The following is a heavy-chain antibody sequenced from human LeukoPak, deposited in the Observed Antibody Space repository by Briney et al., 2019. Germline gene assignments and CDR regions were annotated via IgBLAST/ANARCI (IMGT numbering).Heavy chain of an antibody. V-gene: IGHV3-11*06. CDR3: ARVGSTAEAGTPDN. CDR1: GSTFSDSD. D-gene: IGHD6-13*01. Sequence: GGSLRVSCTASGSTFSDSDMSWIRQAPGKGLEWLSYISRTGSHTPYADSVKGRFTVSRDNAKNSMSLELNSLRVDDTAIYYCARVGSTAEAGTPDNWGQGTMVTVSS. CDR2: ISRTGSHT. J-gene: IGHJ4*02.